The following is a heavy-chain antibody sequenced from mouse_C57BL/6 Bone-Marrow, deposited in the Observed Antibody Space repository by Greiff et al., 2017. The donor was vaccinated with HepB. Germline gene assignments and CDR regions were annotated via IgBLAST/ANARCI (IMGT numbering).Heavy chain of an antibody. V-gene: IGHV1-54*01. D-gene: IGHD2-10*02. CDR2: INPGSGGT. CDR1: GYAFTNYL. J-gene: IGHJ2*01. CDR3: AIPSPLFDY. Sequence: QVQLQQSGAELVRPGTSVKVSCKASGYAFTNYLIEWVKQRPGQGLEWIGVINPGSGGTNYNEKFKGKATLTADKSSSTAYMQLSSLTSEDSAVYFCAIPSPLFDYWGQGTTLTVSS.